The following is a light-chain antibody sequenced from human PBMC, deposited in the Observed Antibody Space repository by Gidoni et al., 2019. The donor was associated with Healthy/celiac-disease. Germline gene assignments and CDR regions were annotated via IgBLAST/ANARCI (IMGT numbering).Light chain of an antibody. CDR2: EGS. CDR1: SRDVGSYNL. Sequence: QSALTQPASVSGSPGQSITISRTGTSRDVGSYNLVSWYQQHTGKAPKLMSYEGSKRPSGVSNRFAGSKSGNTASLTISGRQAEDEADYYCCAYAGSSTSVVFGGGTKLTVI. J-gene: IGLJ2*01. V-gene: IGLV2-23*01. CDR3: CAYAGSSTSVV.